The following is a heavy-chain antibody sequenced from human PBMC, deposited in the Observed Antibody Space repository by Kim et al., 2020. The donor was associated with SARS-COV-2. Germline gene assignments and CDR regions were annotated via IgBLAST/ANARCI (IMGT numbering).Heavy chain of an antibody. D-gene: IGHD3-22*01. V-gene: IGHV1-18*01. Sequence: KLQGRVTMTTDTSTSTAYMELRSLRSDDTAVYYCARAVVTMIVVVTGFDYWGQGTLVTVSS. CDR3: ARAVVTMIVVVTGFDY. J-gene: IGHJ4*02.